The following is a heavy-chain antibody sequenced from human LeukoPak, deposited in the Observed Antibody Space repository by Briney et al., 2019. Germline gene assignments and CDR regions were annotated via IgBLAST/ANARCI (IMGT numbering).Heavy chain of an antibody. J-gene: IGHJ6*03. Sequence: PGGSLRLSCAASGFTFSSYWMSWVRQAPGKGLEWVANIKQDGSEKYYVDFVKGRFTISRDNAKNSPYLQMNSLRAEDTALYYCARRRLVGAGYYYMDIWGKGTTVTVSS. D-gene: IGHD1-26*01. CDR3: ARRRLVGAGYYYMDI. CDR1: GFTFSSYW. V-gene: IGHV3-7*03. CDR2: IKQDGSEK.